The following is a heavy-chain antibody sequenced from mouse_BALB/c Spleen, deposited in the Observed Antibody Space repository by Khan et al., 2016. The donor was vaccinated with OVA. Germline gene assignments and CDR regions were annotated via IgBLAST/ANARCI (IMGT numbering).Heavy chain of an antibody. CDR3: ARRNYFGYTFAY. J-gene: IGHJ3*01. CDR2: FSPGGGDT. D-gene: IGHD1-2*01. V-gene: IGHV1-77*01. Sequence: QVQLQQPGAELARPGASVKLSCKASGYTFPDYYINWVKQRTGQGLEWIGEFSPGGGDTYYNDSVNGNATLTADKSSITAYMQLSSRTSEASTVYFCARRNYFGYTFAYWGQGTLVTVSA. CDR1: GYTFPDYY.